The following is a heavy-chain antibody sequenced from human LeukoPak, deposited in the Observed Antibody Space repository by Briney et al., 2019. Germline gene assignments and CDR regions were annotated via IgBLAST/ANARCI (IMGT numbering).Heavy chain of an antibody. CDR2: IYYSGST. J-gene: IGHJ5*02. Sequence: SETLSLTCAVYGGSFSGYYWSWIRQPPGKGLEWIGSIYYSGSTYYNPSLKSRVTISVDTSKNQFSLKLSSVTAADTAVYYCARVHYYDSSGYEEVDWFDPWGQGTLVTVSS. CDR3: ARVHYYDSSGYEEVDWFDP. CDR1: GGSFSGYY. V-gene: IGHV4-34*01. D-gene: IGHD3-22*01.